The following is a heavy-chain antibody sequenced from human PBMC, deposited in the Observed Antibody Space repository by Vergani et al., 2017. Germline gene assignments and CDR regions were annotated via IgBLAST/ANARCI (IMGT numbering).Heavy chain of an antibody. J-gene: IGHJ6*03. CDR2: IDHTGRP. V-gene: IGHV4-34*01. D-gene: IGHD4-11*01. CDR3: ARVNTETNGHLYYYYYMDV. CDR1: GGSFTSYH. Sequence: QVQLQQWGGGLLKPSEPLSLTCVVNGGSFTSYHWTWIRQSPGEGLEWVGDIDHTGRPDYNPSLKSRLTMSVDKSRNQFSLTLNSVAATDTAISFCARVNTETNGHLYYYYYMDVWGQGTAVTVS.